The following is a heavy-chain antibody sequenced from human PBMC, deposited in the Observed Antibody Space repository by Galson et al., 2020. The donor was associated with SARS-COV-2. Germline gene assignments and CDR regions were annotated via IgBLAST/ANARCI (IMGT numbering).Heavy chain of an antibody. V-gene: IGHV3-30*18. J-gene: IGHJ4*02. D-gene: IGHD5-18*01. CDR2: ISHDGKHK. Sequence: QAGGSLRLSCAASGFTFSSYGMHWVRQAPGKGLEWVAVISHDGKHKYYADSVKGRFTISRDNSKSTLYLQTNSLRPEDTAVYYCAKDAPGDTEGPLDDWGQGTLVTVSS. CDR3: AKDAPGDTEGPLDD. CDR1: GFTFSSYG.